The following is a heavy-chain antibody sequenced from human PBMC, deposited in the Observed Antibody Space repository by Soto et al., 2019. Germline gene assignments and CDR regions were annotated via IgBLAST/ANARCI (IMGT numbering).Heavy chain of an antibody. J-gene: IGHJ4*02. Sequence: QVQLVESGGGVVQPGRSLRLSCAASGFTFSSYAMHWVRQAPGKGLEWVAVISYDGSNKYYADSVKGRFTISRDNSKNTLYLQMNSLRAEDTAVYYCAREAGYSSSSLDYWGQGTLVTVSS. CDR1: GFTFSSYA. CDR2: ISYDGSNK. V-gene: IGHV3-30-3*01. CDR3: AREAGYSSSSLDY. D-gene: IGHD6-6*01.